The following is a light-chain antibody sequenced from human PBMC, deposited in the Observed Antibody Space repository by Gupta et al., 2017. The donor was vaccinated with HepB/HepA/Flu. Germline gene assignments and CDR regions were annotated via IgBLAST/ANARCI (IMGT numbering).Light chain of an antibody. CDR3: MQATQLCS. V-gene: IGKV2-24*01. J-gene: IGKJ2*04. CDR1: QILVHSDGNTY. CDR2: KIS. Sequence: DIVLTQTPLSSPVTLGQPASISCRSSQILVHSDGNTYLSWLHQRPGQPPRLLIYKISNRLSGVPDRFSGSGAGTDFTLQISSVEAEDVGVYYCMQATQLCSFGQGTKLEIK.